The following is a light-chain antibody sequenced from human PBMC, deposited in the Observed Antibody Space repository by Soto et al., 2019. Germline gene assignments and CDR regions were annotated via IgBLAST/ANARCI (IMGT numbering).Light chain of an antibody. J-gene: IGKJ1*01. V-gene: IGKV1-5*03. CDR1: QTISSW. Sequence: DIQMTQSPSTLSGSVGDRVTITCRASQTISSWLSWYQQKPGKAPKLLIYKASTLKSGVPSRFRGSGSGTEFTLTISSLQSDDFATYYFQHYNSYSEAFGQGTKVELK. CDR2: KAS. CDR3: QHYNSYSEA.